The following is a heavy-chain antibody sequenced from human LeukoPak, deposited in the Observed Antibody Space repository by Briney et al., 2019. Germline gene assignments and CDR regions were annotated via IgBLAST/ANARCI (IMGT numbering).Heavy chain of an antibody. Sequence: ASVKVSCKASGYTFTSYGISWVRQAPGQGLEWMGWISAYNGNTNYAQKLQGRVTMTTDTSTSTAYMELRSLRSDDTAVYYCARDGGYSSSWYGYYMDVWGKGTTVTISS. V-gene: IGHV1-18*01. CDR2: ISAYNGNT. CDR3: ARDGGYSSSWYGYYMDV. D-gene: IGHD6-13*01. J-gene: IGHJ6*03. CDR1: GYTFTSYG.